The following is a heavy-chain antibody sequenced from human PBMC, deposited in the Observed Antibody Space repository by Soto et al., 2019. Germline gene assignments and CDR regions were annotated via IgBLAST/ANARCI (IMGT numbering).Heavy chain of an antibody. CDR3: AKHSSGWIGANFDY. Sequence: GSLRLSCAASGFTFSSYAMSWVRQAPGKGLEWVSAISGSGGSTYYADSVKGRFTISRDNSKNTLYLQMNSLRAEDTAVYYRAKHSSGWIGANFDYWGQGTLVTVSS. V-gene: IGHV3-23*01. J-gene: IGHJ4*02. CDR1: GFTFSSYA. D-gene: IGHD3-22*01. CDR2: ISGSGGST.